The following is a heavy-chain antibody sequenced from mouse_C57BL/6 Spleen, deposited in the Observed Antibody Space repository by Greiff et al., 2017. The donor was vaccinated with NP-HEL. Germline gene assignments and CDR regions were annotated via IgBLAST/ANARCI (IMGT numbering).Heavy chain of an antibody. CDR3: ARHPYYDYDGYAMDY. D-gene: IGHD2-4*01. CDR1: GFTFSDYG. Sequence: EVQVVESGGGLVKPGGSLKLSCAASGFTFSDYGMHWVRQAPEKGLEWVAYISSGSSTIYYADTVKGRFTISRDNAKNTLFLQMTSLRSEDTAMYYCARHPYYDYDGYAMDYWGQGTSVTVSS. J-gene: IGHJ4*01. V-gene: IGHV5-17*01. CDR2: ISSGSSTI.